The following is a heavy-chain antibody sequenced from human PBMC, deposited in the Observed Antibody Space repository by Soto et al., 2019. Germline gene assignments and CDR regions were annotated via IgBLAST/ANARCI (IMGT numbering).Heavy chain of an antibody. J-gene: IGHJ4*02. CDR1: GFTFSGFD. CDR2: IGTAGDT. D-gene: IGHD2-15*01. V-gene: IGHV3-13*01. CDR3: ARGQEVGAHFFDS. Sequence: GGSLRLSCEASGFTFSGFDMHWVRQPTGKGLEWVSTIGTAGDTYYAVSVKGRFTTSRDNAKNSLSLQMNSLRAGETAVYFCARGQEVGAHFFDSWGQGTQVTVSS.